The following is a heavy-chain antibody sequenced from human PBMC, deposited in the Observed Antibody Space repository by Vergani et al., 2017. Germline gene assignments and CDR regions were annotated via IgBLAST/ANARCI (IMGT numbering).Heavy chain of an antibody. CDR1: GFTFDDYT. CDR2: ISWDGGST. CDR3: ARGWYQLPNFDY. D-gene: IGHD2-2*01. Sequence: EVQLVESGGVVVQPGGSLRLSCAASGFTFDDYTMHWVRQAPGKGLEWVSLISWDGGSTYYADSVKGRFTISRDNSKNSLYLQMNSLRTEDTALYYCARGWYQLPNFDYWGQGTLVTVYS. J-gene: IGHJ4*02. V-gene: IGHV3-43*01.